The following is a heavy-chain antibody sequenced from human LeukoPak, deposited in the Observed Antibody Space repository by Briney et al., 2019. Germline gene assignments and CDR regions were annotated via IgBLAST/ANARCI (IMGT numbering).Heavy chain of an antibody. CDR3: ARVPALSRGSFDY. V-gene: IGHV1-8*01. CDR2: MNPNSGNT. Sequence: ASVKVSCKAFGYTFTSYDINWVRQATGQGLEWMGWMNPNSGNTGYAQKFQGRVTMTRNTSISTAYMELSSLRSEDTAVYYCARVPALSRGSFDYWGQGTLVTVSS. J-gene: IGHJ4*02. CDR1: GYTFTSYD.